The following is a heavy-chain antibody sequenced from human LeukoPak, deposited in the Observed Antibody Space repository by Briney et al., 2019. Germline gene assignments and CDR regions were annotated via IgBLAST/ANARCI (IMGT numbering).Heavy chain of an antibody. CDR1: GGSIISSDYH. CDR3: ARHCCTGPSKRVFDF. CDR2: ISYSGNT. Sequence: SETLSLTCTVSGGSIISSDYHWGWVRQPPGKGLEWIGTISYSGNTYYNPSLRRRVAVYVDTSNNQFSLRLGSVTAADTAVYHCARHCCTGPSKRVFDFWGQGTMVTVSS. D-gene: IGHD2-8*02. V-gene: IGHV4-39*01. J-gene: IGHJ3*01.